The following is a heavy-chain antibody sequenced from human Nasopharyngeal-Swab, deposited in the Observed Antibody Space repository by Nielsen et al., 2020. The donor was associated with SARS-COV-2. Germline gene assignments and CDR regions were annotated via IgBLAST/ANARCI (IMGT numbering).Heavy chain of an antibody. J-gene: IGHJ6*02. Sequence: GESLKISCAASGFTFSSYEMNWVRQAPGQRLEWVSYISSSGSTIYYADSVKGRFTISRDNAKNSLYLQMNSLRAEDTAVYYCARVPALIPYYYYGMDVWGQGTTVTVSS. CDR2: ISSSGSTI. V-gene: IGHV3-48*03. CDR3: ARVPALIPYYYYGMDV. D-gene: IGHD2-21*01. CDR1: GFTFSSYE.